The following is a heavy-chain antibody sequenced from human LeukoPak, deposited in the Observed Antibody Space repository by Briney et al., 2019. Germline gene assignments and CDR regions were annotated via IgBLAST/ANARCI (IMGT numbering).Heavy chain of an antibody. D-gene: IGHD4-23*01. Sequence: SETLSLTCTVSGGSISGYYWNWIRQPPGKGLEWIGYIYYTGSANYNPSLKSRLTMSVDTSKNQFSLTLSSVTAADTAFYYCARSYGGNSVRFDSWGQGTLVTVSS. CDR1: GGSISGYY. CDR2: IYYTGSA. J-gene: IGHJ4*02. V-gene: IGHV4-59*08. CDR3: ARSYGGNSVRFDS.